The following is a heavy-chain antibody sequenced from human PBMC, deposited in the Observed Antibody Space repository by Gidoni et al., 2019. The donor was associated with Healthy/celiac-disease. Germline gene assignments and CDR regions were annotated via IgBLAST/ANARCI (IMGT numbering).Heavy chain of an antibody. CDR3: ARSSCGGDCYSGGFDY. CDR1: GFTFSDYY. Sequence: QVQLVESGGGLVKPGGSLRRSCAAAGFTFSDYYMSWIRQAPGRGLGWFSSISSSGSTIYSADSVKGRFTISRDNAKNSLYLQMNSLSAEDTAVYYCARSSCGGDCYSGGFDYWGQGTLVTVSS. V-gene: IGHV3-11*01. J-gene: IGHJ4*02. D-gene: IGHD2-21*01. CDR2: ISSSGSTI.